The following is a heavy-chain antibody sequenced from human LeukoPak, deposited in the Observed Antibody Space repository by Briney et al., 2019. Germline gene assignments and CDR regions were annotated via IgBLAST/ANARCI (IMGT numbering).Heavy chain of an antibody. V-gene: IGHV3-49*04. CDR1: GFAFGDYA. Sequence: HAGGSLRLSCSASGFAFGDYAMSWVRQAPGGGLEWVGFIRSKPYGETTEYAASAKGRFTISRDDSKNIVYLQMNSLKVEDTALYYCTRNRGIATAGILQAPHDYWGQGTHVTVSS. CDR2: IRSKPYGETT. J-gene: IGHJ4*02. CDR3: TRNRGIATAGILQAPHDY. D-gene: IGHD6-13*01.